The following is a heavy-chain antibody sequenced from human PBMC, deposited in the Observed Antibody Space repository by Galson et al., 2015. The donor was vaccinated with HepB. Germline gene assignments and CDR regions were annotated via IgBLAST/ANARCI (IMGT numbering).Heavy chain of an antibody. V-gene: IGHV3-49*03. D-gene: IGHD3-3*01. CDR2: IRSKAYGGTT. CDR3: TRDREDFWSGPGDYYYYGMDV. CDR1: GFTFGDYA. J-gene: IGHJ6*02. Sequence: SLRLSCAASGFTFGDYAMSWFRQAPGKGLEWVGFIRSKAYGGTTEYAASVKGRFTISRDDSKSIAYLQMNSLKTEDTAVYYCTRDREDFWSGPGDYYYYGMDVWGQGTTVTVSS.